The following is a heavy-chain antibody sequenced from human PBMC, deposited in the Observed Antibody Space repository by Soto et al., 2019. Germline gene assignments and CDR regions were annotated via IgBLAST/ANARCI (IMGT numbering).Heavy chain of an antibody. CDR2: IYHSGST. D-gene: IGHD6-13*01. J-gene: IGHJ6*02. CDR1: GGSISSSNW. V-gene: IGHV4-4*02. CDR3: ARSSRYSSSWYGGYYYYYGMDV. Sequence: SETLSLTCAVSGGSISSSNWWSWVRQPPGKGPEWIGEIYHSGSTNYNPSLKSRVTISVDKSKNQFSLKLSSVTAADTAVYYCARSSRYSSSWYGGYYYYYGMDVWGQGTTVTVSS.